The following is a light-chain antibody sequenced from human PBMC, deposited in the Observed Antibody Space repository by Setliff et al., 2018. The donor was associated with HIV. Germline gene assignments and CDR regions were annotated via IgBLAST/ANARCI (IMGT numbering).Light chain of an antibody. V-gene: IGLV1-40*01. J-gene: IGLJ1*01. CDR2: GNN. Sequence: QSVLTQPSSVSGAPGQRVTISCTGSSSNIGAGYDVHWCQQLPGTAPKLLIYGNNNRPSGVPDRFSGSKSGTSASLAITGLQAEDEADYYCQSYDSSLSALYVFGAGTKVTVL. CDR3: QSYDSSLSALYV. CDR1: SSNIGAGYD.